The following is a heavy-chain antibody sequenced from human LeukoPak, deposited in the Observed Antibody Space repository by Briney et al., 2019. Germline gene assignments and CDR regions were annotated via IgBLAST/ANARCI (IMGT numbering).Heavy chain of an antibody. CDR2: ISNSGGST. CDR3: AKDPFSHSSGWYGVDY. V-gene: IGHV3-23*01. D-gene: IGHD6-19*01. CDR1: GFTFSSYA. Sequence: TGGSLRLSCAASGFTFSSYAMSWVRQAPGKGLEWVSTISNSGGSTDYADSVKGGFTISRDNSKNTLYLQMNSLRAEDTAVYYCAKDPFSHSSGWYGVDYWGQGTLVTASS. J-gene: IGHJ4*02.